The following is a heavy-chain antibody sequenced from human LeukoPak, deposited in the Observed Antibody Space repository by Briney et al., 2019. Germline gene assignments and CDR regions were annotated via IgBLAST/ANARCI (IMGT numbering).Heavy chain of an antibody. CDR3: ASPMAYDYIPDY. CDR1: GFTFSSYG. V-gene: IGHV3-30*02. CDR2: IRYDGSNK. D-gene: IGHD3-16*01. J-gene: IGHJ4*02. Sequence: GGSLSLSCAGSGFTFSSYGMHWVRQAPGKGLEWVAFIRYDGSNKYCAASVKGRFTITRENSKNTLYLQMKSLRPEDTAVYYCASPMAYDYIPDYWGQGTLVTVSS.